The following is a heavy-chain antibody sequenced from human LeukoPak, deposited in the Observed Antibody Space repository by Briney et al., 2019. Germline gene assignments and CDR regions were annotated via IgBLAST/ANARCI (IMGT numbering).Heavy chain of an antibody. CDR1: GGTFSSYA. CDR3: ARAPMIAAAGTKGFDP. J-gene: IGHJ5*02. CDR2: IIPILGMA. D-gene: IGHD6-13*01. Sequence: GASVKVSCKASGGTFSSYAISWVRQAPGQGLEWMGRIIPILGMANYAQKFQGRVTMTRDTSTSTVYMELSSLRSEDTAVYYCARAPMIAAAGTKGFDPWGQGTLVTVSS. V-gene: IGHV1-69*04.